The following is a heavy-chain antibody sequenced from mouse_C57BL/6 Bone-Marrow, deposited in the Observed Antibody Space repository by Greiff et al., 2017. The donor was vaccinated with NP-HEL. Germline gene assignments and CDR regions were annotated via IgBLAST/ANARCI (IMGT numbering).Heavy chain of an antibody. CDR3: ARCSNYCWYFEV. Sequence: VQGVESGAELVKPGASVKMSCKASGYTFTSYWITWVKQRPGQGLEWIGDIYPGSGSTNYNEKFKSKATLTVDTSSSTAYMQLSSLTSEDAAVYYCARCSNYCWYFEVWGTGTTVTVSS. CDR2: IYPGSGST. V-gene: IGHV1-55*01. D-gene: IGHD2-5*01. CDR1: GYTFTSYW. J-gene: IGHJ1*03.